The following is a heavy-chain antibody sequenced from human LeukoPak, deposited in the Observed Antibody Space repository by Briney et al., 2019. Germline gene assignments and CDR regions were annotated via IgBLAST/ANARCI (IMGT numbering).Heavy chain of an antibody. V-gene: IGHV4-34*01. CDR2: INHSGST. CDR1: GGSFSGYY. CDR3: ARANLAAAGPVYYYYGMDV. J-gene: IGHJ6*02. D-gene: IGHD6-13*01. Sequence: PSETLSPTCAVYGGSFSGYYWSWIRQPPGKGLEWIGEINHSGSTNYNPSLKSRVTISVDTSKNQFSLKLSSVTAADTAVYYCARANLAAAGPVYYYYGMDVWGQGTTVTVSS.